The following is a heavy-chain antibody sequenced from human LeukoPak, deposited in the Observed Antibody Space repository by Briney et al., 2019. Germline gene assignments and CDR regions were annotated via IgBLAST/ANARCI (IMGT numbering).Heavy chain of an antibody. CDR2: ISAYNGNT. CDR3: ARDRRYCSSTSCYHPFDY. D-gene: IGHD2-2*01. V-gene: IGHV1-18*04. CDR1: GYTFTDYY. Sequence: ASVKVSCKASGYTFTDYYMHWVRQAPGQGLEWMGWISAYNGNTNYAQKLQGRVTMTTDTSTSTAYMELRSLRSDDTAVYYCARDRRYCSSTSCYHPFDYWGQGTLVTVSS. J-gene: IGHJ4*02.